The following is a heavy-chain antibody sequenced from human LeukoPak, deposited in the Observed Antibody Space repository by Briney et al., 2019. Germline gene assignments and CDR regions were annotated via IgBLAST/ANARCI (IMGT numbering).Heavy chain of an antibody. J-gene: IGHJ4*02. V-gene: IGHV4-39*01. CDR2: IFYPGST. CDR3: ARIIDD. Sequence: SETLSLTCTVSGGSISSSAYYWGWIRQPPGKGLEWIGSIFYPGSTYYKPSLKSRVTISVDTSKNQFSLKLSSVTAADTAVYYCARIIDDWGQGTLVTVSS. CDR1: GGSISSSAYY.